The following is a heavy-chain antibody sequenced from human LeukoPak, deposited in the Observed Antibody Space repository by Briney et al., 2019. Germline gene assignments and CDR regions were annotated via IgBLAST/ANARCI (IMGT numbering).Heavy chain of an antibody. CDR1: GGSISSGGYY. CDR3: ACLHAQGGPNSGYPYDY. J-gene: IGHJ4*02. CDR2: IYYSGST. Sequence: PSQTLSLTCTVSGGSISSGGYYWSWIRQPPGKGLEWIGYIYYSGSTNYNPSLKSRVTISVDTSKNQFSLKLSSVTAADTAVYYCACLHAQGGPNSGYPYDYWGQGTLVTVSS. D-gene: IGHD3-22*01. V-gene: IGHV4-61*08.